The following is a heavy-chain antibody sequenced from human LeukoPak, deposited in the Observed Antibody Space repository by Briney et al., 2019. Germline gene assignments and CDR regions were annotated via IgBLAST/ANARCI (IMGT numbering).Heavy chain of an antibody. CDR2: ISSSSSYI. Sequence: GGSLRLSCAASGFTFSSYSMNWVRQAPGKGLEWVSSISSSSSYIYYADSVKGRFTISRDNAKNSLYLQMNTLRAEDTAMYYCAKAHKIYDSSGYDYWGQGTLVTVSS. CDR1: GFTFSSYS. D-gene: IGHD3-22*01. CDR3: AKAHKIYDSSGYDY. V-gene: IGHV3-21*04. J-gene: IGHJ4*02.